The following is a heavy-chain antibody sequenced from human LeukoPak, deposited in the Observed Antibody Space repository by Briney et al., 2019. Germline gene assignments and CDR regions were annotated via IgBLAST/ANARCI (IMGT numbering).Heavy chain of an antibody. D-gene: IGHD3-22*01. J-gene: IGHJ4*02. CDR2: INPIGGNT. CDR3: ARSPYDFSGYYQYYFDY. Sequence: ASVKVSCKASGYTFTSYYIHWVRQARGQGLEWMGIINPIGGNTSYAQKFQGRVTMTRDPSTSTVYMELSSLRSEDTAVYYCARSPYDFSGYYQYYFDYWGQGTPVTVS. V-gene: IGHV1-46*01. CDR1: GYTFTSYY.